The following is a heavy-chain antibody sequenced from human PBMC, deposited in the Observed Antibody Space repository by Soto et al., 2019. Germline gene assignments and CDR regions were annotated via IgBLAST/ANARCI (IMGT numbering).Heavy chain of an antibody. CDR3: ARGGYCTSSSCYEDFYRGMDV. V-gene: IGHV3-49*03. D-gene: IGHD2-2*01. CDR1: GFTFGDYA. J-gene: IGHJ6*02. CDR2: IRSKAYGGTT. Sequence: SLRLSCTASGFTFGDYAMSWFRQAPGKGLEWVGFIRSKAYGGTTEYAASVKGRFTISRDDSKSIAYLQMNSLKTEDTAVYYCARGGYCTSSSCYEDFYRGMDVWGQGTTVTVSS.